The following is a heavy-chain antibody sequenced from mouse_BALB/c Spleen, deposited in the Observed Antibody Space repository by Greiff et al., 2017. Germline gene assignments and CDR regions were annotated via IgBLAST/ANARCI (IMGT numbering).Heavy chain of an antibody. CDR1: GYTFTSYW. Sequence: QVQLQQSGAELARPGASVKLSCKASGYTFTSYWMQWVKQRPGQGLEWIGAIYPGDGDTRYTQKFKGKATLTADKSSSTAYMQLSSLASEDSAVYYCARMIKYYAMDYWGQGTSVTVSS. J-gene: IGHJ4*01. D-gene: IGHD2-4*01. V-gene: IGHV1-87*01. CDR2: IYPGDGDT. CDR3: ARMIKYYAMDY.